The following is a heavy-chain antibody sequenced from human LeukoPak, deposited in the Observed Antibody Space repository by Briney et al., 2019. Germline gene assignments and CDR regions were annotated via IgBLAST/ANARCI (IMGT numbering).Heavy chain of an antibody. Sequence: GGSLRLSCAASGFTFSSYWMSWVRQAPGRGLEWVANIKRDGSEKYYVDSVKGRFTISRDNAKNSLYLQMNSLRAEDTAVYYCARDSLVVGATTGFDPWGQGTLVTVSS. D-gene: IGHD1-26*01. V-gene: IGHV3-7*01. CDR2: IKRDGSEK. CDR3: ARDSLVVGATTGFDP. J-gene: IGHJ5*02. CDR1: GFTFSSYW.